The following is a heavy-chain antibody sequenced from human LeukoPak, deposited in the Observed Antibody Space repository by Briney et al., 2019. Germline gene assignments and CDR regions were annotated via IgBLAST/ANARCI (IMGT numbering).Heavy chain of an antibody. Sequence: PGGSLRLSCAASGFTFSSYAMSWVRQAPGKGLEWASAISGSGGSTYYADSVKGRFTISRDNSKNTLYLQMNSLRAEDTAVYYCAPDYYDSSGYSLGGYYFDYWGQGTLVTVSS. V-gene: IGHV3-23*01. CDR1: GFTFSSYA. CDR3: APDYYDSSGYSLGGYYFDY. CDR2: ISGSGGST. J-gene: IGHJ4*02. D-gene: IGHD3-22*01.